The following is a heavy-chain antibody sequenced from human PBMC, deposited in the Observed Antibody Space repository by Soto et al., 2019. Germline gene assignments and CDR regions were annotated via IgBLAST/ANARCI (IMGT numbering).Heavy chain of an antibody. J-gene: IGHJ4*02. CDR2: IYSGGST. Sequence: GGSLRLSCAASGFTVSSNYMSWVRQAPGKGLEWVSVIYSGGSTYYADSVKGRFTISRDNSKNTLYLQMNSLRAEDTAVYYCARDHPFTNYYDSSGYSTRPFDYWGQGTLVTVSS. CDR3: ARDHPFTNYYDSSGYSTRPFDY. D-gene: IGHD3-22*01. V-gene: IGHV3-66*01. CDR1: GFTVSSNY.